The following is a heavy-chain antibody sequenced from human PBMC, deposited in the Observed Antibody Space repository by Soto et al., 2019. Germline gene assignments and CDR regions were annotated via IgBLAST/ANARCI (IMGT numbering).Heavy chain of an antibody. CDR2: IDPSGTTI. CDR3: ARCHLGLQI. J-gene: IGHJ6*02. V-gene: IGHV3-11*01. CDR1: GLTFIDFY. D-gene: IGHD3-16*01. Sequence: GGSLRLSCAASGLTFIDFYMSWVRQAPGKGLDWVSYIDPSGTTIVYADSVKGRFTVSRDNAKNSLYLQMDSLRGEDSAVYYCARCHLGLQIWGRGTMVTVYS.